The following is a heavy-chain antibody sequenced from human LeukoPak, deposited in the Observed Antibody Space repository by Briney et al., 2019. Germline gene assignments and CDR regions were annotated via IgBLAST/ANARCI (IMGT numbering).Heavy chain of an antibody. CDR3: ANALDSSSGSY. Sequence: GGSLRLSCAASGFTFSSHGMHWVRQAPGKGLEWVAVIWYDGSNKYYADSVKGRFTISRDNSKNTLYLQMNSLRAEDTAVYYCANALDSSSGSYWGQGTLVTVSS. D-gene: IGHD6-13*01. J-gene: IGHJ4*02. CDR1: GFTFSSHG. CDR2: IWYDGSNK. V-gene: IGHV3-30*02.